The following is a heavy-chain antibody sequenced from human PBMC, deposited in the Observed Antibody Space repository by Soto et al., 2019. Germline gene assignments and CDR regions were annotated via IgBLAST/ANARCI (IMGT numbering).Heavy chain of an antibody. CDR1: GGTFSSYA. CDR2: IIPIFGTA. CDR3: ARDQSSIAARSYAFDI. V-gene: IGHV1-69*01. D-gene: IGHD6-6*01. J-gene: IGHJ3*02. Sequence: QVQLVQSGAEVKKPGSSVKVSCKASGGTFSSYAISWVRQAPGQGLEWMGGIIPIFGTANYAQKFQGRVTSTADESTSTAYMELSSLRSEDTAVYYCARDQSSIAARSYAFDIWGQGTMVTVSS.